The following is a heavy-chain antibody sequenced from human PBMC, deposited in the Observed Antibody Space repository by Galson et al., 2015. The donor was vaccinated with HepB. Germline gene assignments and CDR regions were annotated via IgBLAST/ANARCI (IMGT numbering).Heavy chain of an antibody. CDR3: ARRPWSGSFCAFDI. Sequence: SVKVSCKASGYSFTDYHMHWVRQAPGQGLEWMGWINPNSGGTYFAQKVQGRVTMTTDTSTSTAYMELRSLRSDDTAVYYCARRPWSGSFCAFDIWGQGTMVTVSS. V-gene: IGHV1-2*02. CDR2: INPNSGGT. J-gene: IGHJ3*02. D-gene: IGHD3-10*01. CDR1: GYSFTDYH.